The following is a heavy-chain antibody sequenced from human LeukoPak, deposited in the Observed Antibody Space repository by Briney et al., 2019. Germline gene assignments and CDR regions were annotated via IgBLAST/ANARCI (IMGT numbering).Heavy chain of an antibody. CDR3: AEDRVPTVKGRSDAFDI. CDR2: IYYSEST. D-gene: IGHD3-10*01. CDR1: GGSISRNNYY. V-gene: IGHV4-39*07. J-gene: IGHJ3*02. Sequence: SETLSLTCTVSGGSISRNNYYWGWIRQPPGKGLEWIGSIYYSESTYYNPSLKSRVTISVDTSKNQFSLNLSSVTAADTAVYYCAEDRVPTVKGRSDAFDIWGQGTMVTVSS.